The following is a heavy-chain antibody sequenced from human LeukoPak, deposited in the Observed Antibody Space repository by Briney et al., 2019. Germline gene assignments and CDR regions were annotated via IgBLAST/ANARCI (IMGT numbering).Heavy chain of an antibody. CDR1: GFTFSSYA. V-gene: IGHV3-23*01. D-gene: IGHD3-10*01. Sequence: GGSLRLSCAASGFTFSSYAMSWVRQAPGKGLEWVSAISGSGGSTYYADSVKGRFTVSRDNAKNSLYLQMNSPRAEDTAVYYCAREFGGSASGAGYWGQGTLVTVSS. J-gene: IGHJ4*02. CDR3: AREFGGSASGAGY. CDR2: ISGSGGST.